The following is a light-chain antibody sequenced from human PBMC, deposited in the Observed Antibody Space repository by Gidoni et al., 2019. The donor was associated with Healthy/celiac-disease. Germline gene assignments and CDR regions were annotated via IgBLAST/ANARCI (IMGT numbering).Light chain of an antibody. CDR2: DAY. CDR3: QQYPDT. J-gene: IGKJ1*01. Sequence: DIQMTQSPSTLSASVGDRVTITCRASQIISSWLAWYQQKPGKAPKLLIYDAYSLESGVTSRFSGSVSVTEFTLTISSLQPDDFATYYCQQYPDTFGQGTKVEIK. V-gene: IGKV1-5*01. CDR1: QIISSW.